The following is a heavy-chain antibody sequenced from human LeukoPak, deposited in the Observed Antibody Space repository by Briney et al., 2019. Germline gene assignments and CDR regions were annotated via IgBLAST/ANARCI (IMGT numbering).Heavy chain of an antibody. CDR2: ISGSGGST. D-gene: IGHD3-9*01. V-gene: IGHV3-23*01. J-gene: IGHJ5*02. Sequence: GGTLRLSCAASGFTFSSYGMSWVRQAPGKGLEWVSAISGSGGSTYYADSVKGRFTISRDNSKNTLYLQMNSLRAEDTAVYYCAKGRYFDWLDWFDPWGQGTLVTVSS. CDR1: GFTFSSYG. CDR3: AKGRYFDWLDWFDP.